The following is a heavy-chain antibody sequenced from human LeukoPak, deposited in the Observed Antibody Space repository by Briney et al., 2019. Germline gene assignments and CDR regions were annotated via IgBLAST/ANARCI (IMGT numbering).Heavy chain of an antibody. D-gene: IGHD1-26*01. Sequence: SETLSLTCTVSGDSISSYYWIWIRQPPGKGLEWIGYIYYSGSTNYNPSLKSRVTISVDTSKNHFSLKLSSVTAADTAVYYCARVRGSYFLDYWGQGTLVTVSS. V-gene: IGHV4-59*01. CDR1: GDSISSYY. CDR3: ARVRGSYFLDY. J-gene: IGHJ4*02. CDR2: IYYSGST.